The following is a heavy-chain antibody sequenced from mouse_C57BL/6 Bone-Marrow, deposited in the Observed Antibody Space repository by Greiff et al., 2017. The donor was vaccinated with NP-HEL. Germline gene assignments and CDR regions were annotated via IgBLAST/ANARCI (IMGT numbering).Heavy chain of an antibody. J-gene: IGHJ1*03. CDR1: GYTFTSYW. CDR2: IYPGNSDT. D-gene: IGHD2-5*01. CDR3: TPAYYSNYVSYFGV. Sequence: VQLQQSGTVLARPGASVKMSCKTSGYTFTSYWMHWVKQRPGQGLEWIGAIYPGNSDTSYNQKFKGKAKLTAVTSASTAYMELSSLTNEDSAVYYCTPAYYSNYVSYFGVWGTGTTVTVSS. V-gene: IGHV1-5*01.